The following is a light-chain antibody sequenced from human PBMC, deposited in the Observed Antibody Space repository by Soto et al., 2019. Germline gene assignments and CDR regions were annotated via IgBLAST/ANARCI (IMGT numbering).Light chain of an antibody. CDR3: LQDYNYPLT. J-gene: IGKJ4*01. V-gene: IGKV1-6*01. Sequence: IQMTQSPSSLSASVGDRVTFTCQASHDIGNYLNWYQQKPGKAPKLLIYDASSMASGVPSRFSGSGWGEEFTLTISSLQHDFFATYYCLQDYNYPLTFGGGTRVEIK. CDR2: DAS. CDR1: HDIGNY.